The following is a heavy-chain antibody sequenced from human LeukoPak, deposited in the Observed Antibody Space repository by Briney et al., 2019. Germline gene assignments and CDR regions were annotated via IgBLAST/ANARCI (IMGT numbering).Heavy chain of an antibody. Sequence: SETLSLTCAVYGGSFIGYYWSWIRQPPGKGLECIGEINHSGSTNYNPSLKSRVTISVDTSKNQFSLKLSSVTAADTAVYYCARGRVGYSYGYGTFDYWGQGTLVTVSS. J-gene: IGHJ4*02. D-gene: IGHD5-18*01. V-gene: IGHV4-34*01. CDR1: GGSFIGYY. CDR3: ARGRVGYSYGYGTFDY. CDR2: INHSGST.